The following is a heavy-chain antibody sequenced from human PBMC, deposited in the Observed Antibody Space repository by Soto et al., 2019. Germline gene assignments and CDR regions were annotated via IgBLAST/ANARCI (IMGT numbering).Heavy chain of an antibody. J-gene: IGHJ5*02. Sequence: GSLRLSCAASGFTFGTYAMNWVRQAPGKGLQWVAGVSGSGGSTYYADPVKGRFTISRDNSKDTLYLQLSSLRADDTAMYYCAKPPSYDILTGSQSWGQGALVTVSS. D-gene: IGHD3-9*01. CDR3: AKPPSYDILTGSQS. V-gene: IGHV3-23*01. CDR2: VSGSGGST. CDR1: GFTFGTYA.